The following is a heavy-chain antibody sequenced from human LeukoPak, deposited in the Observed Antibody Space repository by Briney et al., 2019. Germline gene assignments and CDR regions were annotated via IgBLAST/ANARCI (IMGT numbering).Heavy chain of an antibody. J-gene: IGHJ4*02. CDR2: ISAYNGNT. CDR1: GYTFTTYG. D-gene: IGHD1-26*01. Sequence: VASVKVSCKASGYTFTTYGISWVRQAPGQGLEWMGWISAYNGNTNYAQKVQGRVTMTTGTSTTTAYMELSSLRSEDTAVYYCARVSVGATTYRFDYWGQGTLVTVSS. V-gene: IGHV1-18*01. CDR3: ARVSVGATTYRFDY.